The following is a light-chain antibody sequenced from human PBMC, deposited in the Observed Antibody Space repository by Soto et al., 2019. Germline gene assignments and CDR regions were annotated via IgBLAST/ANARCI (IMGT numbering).Light chain of an antibody. CDR3: QHYGSSPKT. CDR1: QSVSSSY. J-gene: IGKJ1*01. V-gene: IGKV3-20*01. Sequence: EIVLTQSPGTLSLSPGERTTLSCRASQSVSSSYLAWYQQKPGQAPMLLIYGASSRATGIPYRFSGSGSGTDFNLTISRLEPEDLAVYYCQHYGSSPKTFGQGTKVEIK. CDR2: GAS.